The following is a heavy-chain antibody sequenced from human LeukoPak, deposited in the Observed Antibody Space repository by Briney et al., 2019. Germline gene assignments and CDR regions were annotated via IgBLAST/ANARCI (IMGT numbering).Heavy chain of an antibody. J-gene: IGHJ4*02. CDR3: ARLNYDYVWGRYFDY. V-gene: IGHV4-59*01. D-gene: IGHD3-16*01. CDR1: GGSISSYY. Sequence: SETLSLTCTVSGGSISSYYWSWIRQPPGKGLEWIGYIYYSGSTNYNPSLKSRVTISVDTSKNQFSLKLSSVTAADTAVYYCARLNYDYVWGRYFDYWGQGILVTVSS. CDR2: IYYSGST.